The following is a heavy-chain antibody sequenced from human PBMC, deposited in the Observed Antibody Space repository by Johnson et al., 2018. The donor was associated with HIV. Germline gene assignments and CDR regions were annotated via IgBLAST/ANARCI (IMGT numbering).Heavy chain of an antibody. V-gene: IGHV3-64*07. Sequence: EVHLVESGGGVVQPGRSLRLSCAASGFTFNTYAMHWVRQAPGKGLEYVSAISRDGGSTFYADSVKDRFTIFRDNSKNTLYLQMNSLRAEDTAMYYGARRIAAADDAFDIWGHGTMVTVSS. D-gene: IGHD6-25*01. CDR1: GFTFNTYA. CDR2: ISRDGGST. CDR3: ARRIAAADDAFDI. J-gene: IGHJ3*02.